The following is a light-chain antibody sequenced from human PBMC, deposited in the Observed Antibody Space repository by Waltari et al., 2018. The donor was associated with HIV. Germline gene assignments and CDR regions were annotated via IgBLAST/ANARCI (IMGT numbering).Light chain of an antibody. CDR2: LSTNGSH. J-gene: IGLJ2*01. Sequence: QVVLTQSPSASASLGASVKLTCTLSSGHTNYAIAWHPQQPEKGPRYLMRLSTNGSHTKGGGIPDRFSGSSSGAERYLTISSLQSEDEADYYCQTWGTGIVVFGGGTKLTVL. CDR1: SGHTNYA. CDR3: QTWGTGIVV. V-gene: IGLV4-69*01.